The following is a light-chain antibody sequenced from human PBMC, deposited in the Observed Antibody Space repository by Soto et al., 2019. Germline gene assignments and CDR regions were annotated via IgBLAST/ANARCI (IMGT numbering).Light chain of an antibody. CDR3: QQSYSTPRLFT. J-gene: IGKJ2*01. V-gene: IGKV1-39*01. CDR2: AAS. Sequence: DIQMTQSPSSLSASVGDRVTITCRASQSISRYLNWYQQKPGKAPKLLIYAASSLQSGVPSRFSGSGSGTDFTLTISSLQPEDSATYYCQQSYSTPRLFTFGQGTYLEI. CDR1: QSISRY.